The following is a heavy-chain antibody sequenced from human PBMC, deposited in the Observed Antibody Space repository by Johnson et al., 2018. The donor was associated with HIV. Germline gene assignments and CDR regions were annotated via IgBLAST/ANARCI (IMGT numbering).Heavy chain of an antibody. J-gene: IGHJ3*02. CDR1: GFTFSCYD. CDR2: INSDGSSL. Sequence: EVHLVESGGGVVQPGRSLRLSCAASGFTFSCYDVHWVHQAPGKGLVWVSRINSDGSSLSYADSVKGRFTISRDNAKNTLYLQMNGLRAEDTAAYYCARELSHDAFDIWGQGTMVTVSS. CDR3: ARELSHDAFDI. V-gene: IGHV3-74*01. D-gene: IGHD3-3*02.